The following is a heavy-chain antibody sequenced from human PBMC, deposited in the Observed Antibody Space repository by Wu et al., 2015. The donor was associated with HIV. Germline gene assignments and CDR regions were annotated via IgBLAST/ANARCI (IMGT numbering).Heavy chain of an antibody. J-gene: IGHJ1*01. CDR2: FNPNSGDT. D-gene: IGHD4-17*01. Sequence: QVQLVQSGAEVKKPGASVKVSCKTSGYRFTGYYLHWVRQAPGQGLEWMGWFNPNSGDTNYALKFQGRVTMTRDTSISTAYMELSRLRSDDTAIYYCARDAPYGKRISWGPGTLVTVSS. V-gene: IGHV1-2*02. CDR3: ARDAPYGKRIS. CDR1: GYRFTGYY.